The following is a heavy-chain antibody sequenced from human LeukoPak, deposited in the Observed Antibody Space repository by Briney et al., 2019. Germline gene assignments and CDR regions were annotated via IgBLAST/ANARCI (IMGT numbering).Heavy chain of an antibody. CDR1: GFTLSSYW. V-gene: IGHV3-7*03. J-gene: IGHJ6*04. CDR3: ARVERGYGMDV. Sequence: GGSLRLSCAASGFTLSSYWMSWVRQAPGKGLEWVANIKQDGSEKYYVDSVKGRFTISRDNAKNSLYLQVNSLRAEDTAVYYCARVERGYGMDVWGKGTTVTVSS. CDR2: IKQDGSEK.